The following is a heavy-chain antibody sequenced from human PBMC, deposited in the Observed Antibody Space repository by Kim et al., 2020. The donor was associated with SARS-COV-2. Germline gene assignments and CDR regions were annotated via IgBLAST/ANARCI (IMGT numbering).Heavy chain of an antibody. CDR3: ARVPKMTADY. D-gene: IGHD2-21*02. V-gene: IGHV3-11*01. J-gene: IGHJ4*02. CDR2: VYASGSTT. CDR1: GFTFSDYY. Sequence: GGSLRLSCAGSGFTFSDYYMSWIRQAPGKGLEWISYVYASGSTTYFADSVKGRFTISRDNAKNSLYLQMNSLRAEDTAVYYCARVPKMTADYWGQGTLVTVSS.